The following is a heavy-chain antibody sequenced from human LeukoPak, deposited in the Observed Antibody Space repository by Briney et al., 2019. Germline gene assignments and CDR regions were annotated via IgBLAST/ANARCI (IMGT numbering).Heavy chain of an antibody. V-gene: IGHV1-58*02. CDR1: GFTFSNSA. CDR3: AAELYSGTYGRCCSFAF. D-gene: IGHD1-26*01. CDR2: VIVGSGKT. J-gene: IGHJ4*02. Sequence: RASVKVSCKTSGFTFSNSAIQWVRQARGQRLEWIGWVIVGSGKTHYAQNIQERITITRDTSTNTAYMELNSLTSEDTAVYYCAAELYSGTYGRCCSFAFWGQGTLVTVSP.